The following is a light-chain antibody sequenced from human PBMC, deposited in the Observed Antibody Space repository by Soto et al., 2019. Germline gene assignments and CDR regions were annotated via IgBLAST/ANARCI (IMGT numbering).Light chain of an antibody. J-gene: IGKJ1*01. CDR3: QQYGSSPP. V-gene: IGKV3-20*01. CDR2: GAS. Sequence: EIVMTQSPATLSVSPGERATLSCRASQSVRNNLAWYQQKPGLAPRLLISGASSRATGIPDRFSGSGSGTDFTLTISRLEPEDFAVYYCQQYGSSPPFGQGTKVDI. CDR1: QSVRNN.